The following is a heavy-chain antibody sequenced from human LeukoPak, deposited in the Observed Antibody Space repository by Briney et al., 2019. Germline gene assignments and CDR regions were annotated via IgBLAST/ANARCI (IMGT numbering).Heavy chain of an antibody. D-gene: IGHD3/OR15-3a*01. CDR3: AKFAEYYDFWRPFDY. J-gene: IGHJ4*02. V-gene: IGHV3-23*01. CDR1: GFTFSSYA. CDR2: ISGSGGST. Sequence: GGSLRLSSAASGFTFSSYAMSWVCQAPGKGLEWVSAISGSGGSTYYADSVKGRFTISRDNSKNTRYLQINSLTAEDTAVYYCAKFAEYYDFWRPFDYWGQGTLVTVSS.